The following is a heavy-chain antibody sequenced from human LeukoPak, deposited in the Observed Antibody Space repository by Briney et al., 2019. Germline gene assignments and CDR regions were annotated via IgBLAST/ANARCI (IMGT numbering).Heavy chain of an antibody. J-gene: IGHJ4*02. V-gene: IGHV1-3*01. CDR2: INAGNGNT. Sequence: GGSLRLSCAASGYTFTSYAMHWVRQAPGQRLEWMGWINAGNGNTKYSQKFQGRVTITRDTSASTAYMELSSLRSEDTAVYSCARGVATNRYYFDYWGQGTLVTVSS. CDR1: GYTFTSYA. CDR3: ARGVATNRYYFDY. D-gene: IGHD5-12*01.